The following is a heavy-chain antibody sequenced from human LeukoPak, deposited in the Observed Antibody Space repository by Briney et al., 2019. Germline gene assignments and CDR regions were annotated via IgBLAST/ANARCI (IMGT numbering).Heavy chain of an antibody. D-gene: IGHD3-9*01. Sequence: SVKVSCKASGGTFSSYAISWVRQAPGQGLEWMGRIIPISGTANYAQKFQGRVTITTDESTSTAYMELSSLRSEDTAVYYCARTGDYDILTGYSSSWFDPWGQGTLVTVSS. CDR2: IIPISGTA. J-gene: IGHJ5*02. V-gene: IGHV1-69*05. CDR1: GGTFSSYA. CDR3: ARTGDYDILTGYSSSWFDP.